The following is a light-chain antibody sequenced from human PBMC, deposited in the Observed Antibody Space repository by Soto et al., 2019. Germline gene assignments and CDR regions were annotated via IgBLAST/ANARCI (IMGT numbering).Light chain of an antibody. J-gene: IGKJ4*01. V-gene: IGKV3-20*01. CDR2: GAS. CDR3: QHYGSSPLT. Sequence: EIVLTQSPGTLSSSPGERVTLSCRASQSVTSNYLAWYQQKPGQSPRLLIFGASIRDTGLPDRFSGGGSGTDFTLTISRLEPEDFAVYYCQHYGSSPLTFGGGTKVDIK. CDR1: QSVTSNY.